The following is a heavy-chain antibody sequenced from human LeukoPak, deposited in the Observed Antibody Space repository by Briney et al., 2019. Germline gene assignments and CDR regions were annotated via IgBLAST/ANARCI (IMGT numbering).Heavy chain of an antibody. J-gene: IGHJ4*02. V-gene: IGHV4-59*01. CDR3: ASLDYYDSSGYLYY. CDR2: IYYSGST. D-gene: IGHD3-22*01. CDR1: GGSISSYY. Sequence: SETLSLTCTVSGGSISSYYWSWIRQPPGKGLEWIGYIYYSGSTNYNPSLKSRVTISVDTSKNQFSLNLTSVTAADTAIYYCASLDYYDSSGYLYYWGQGTLVTVSS.